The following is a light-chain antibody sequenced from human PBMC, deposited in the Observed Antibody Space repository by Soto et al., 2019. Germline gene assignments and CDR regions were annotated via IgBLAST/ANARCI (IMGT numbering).Light chain of an antibody. V-gene: IGLV2-14*01. CDR2: EVR. CDR3: SSYTTRITLI. J-gene: IGLJ2*01. CDR1: SSDIGGYDY. Sequence: QSVLTQPASVSGSPGQSITISCIGSSSDIGGYDYVSWYQQHHGKAPKLLISEVRNRPSGVSDRFTGSKSGYTASLTISGLQPEDEADYYCSSYTTRITLIFGGGTKVTVL.